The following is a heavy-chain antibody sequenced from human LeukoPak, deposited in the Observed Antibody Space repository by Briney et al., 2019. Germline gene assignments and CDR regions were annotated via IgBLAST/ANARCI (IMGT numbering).Heavy chain of an antibody. Sequence: GASVKVSCKASGYTFTSYGISWVRQAPGQGLEWMGWISGYNGNTNYAQNLQGRVTMTTDTSTSTVYMELRSLRSDDTAVYYCARDPSDTAMANFDYWGQGTLVTVSS. CDR3: ARDPSDTAMANFDY. V-gene: IGHV1-18*01. CDR2: ISGYNGNT. J-gene: IGHJ4*02. CDR1: GYTFTSYG. D-gene: IGHD5-18*01.